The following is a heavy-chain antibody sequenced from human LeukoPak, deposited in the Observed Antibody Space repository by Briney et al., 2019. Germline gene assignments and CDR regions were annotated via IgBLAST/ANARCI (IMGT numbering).Heavy chain of an antibody. J-gene: IGHJ1*01. CDR1: GGSISSGGYS. D-gene: IGHD3-22*01. Sequence: SETLSLTCAVSGGSISSGGYSWSWIRQPPGKGLEWIGYIYHSGSTYYNPSLKSRVTISVHRSKNQFSLNLSSVTAADTAVYYCASAHSSGYRSAEYFQHWGQGTLVTVSS. V-gene: IGHV4-30-2*01. CDR2: IYHSGST. CDR3: ASAHSSGYRSAEYFQH.